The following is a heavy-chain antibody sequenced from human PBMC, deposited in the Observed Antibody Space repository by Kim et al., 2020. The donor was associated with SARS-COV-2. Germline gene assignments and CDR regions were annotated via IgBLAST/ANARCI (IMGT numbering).Heavy chain of an antibody. V-gene: IGHV3-30-3*01. D-gene: IGHD5-12*01. CDR2: ISYDGSNK. Sequence: GGSLRLSCAASGFTFSSYAMHWVRQAPGKGLEWVAVISYDGSNKYYADSVKGRFTISRDNSKNTLYLQMNSLRAEDTAVYYCARDNGPSLMATIKEMGGYFDYWGQGTLVTVSS. CDR1: GFTFSSYA. J-gene: IGHJ4*02. CDR3: ARDNGPSLMATIKEMGGYFDY.